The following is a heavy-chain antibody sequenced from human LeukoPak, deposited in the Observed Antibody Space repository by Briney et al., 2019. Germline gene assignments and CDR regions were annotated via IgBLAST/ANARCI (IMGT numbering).Heavy chain of an antibody. Sequence: PSETLSLTCTVSGGSISSYYWSWIRQPAGTALEWIGRIYTSGTITYNPSLKSRVTMSVDTSKNQFSLKLSSVTAADTAVYYCARGLRGYTYGYVPWELYHYMDVWGKGTTVTISS. V-gene: IGHV4-4*07. CDR3: ARGLRGYTYGYVPWELYHYMDV. CDR2: IYTSGTI. J-gene: IGHJ6*03. CDR1: GGSISSYY. D-gene: IGHD5-18*01.